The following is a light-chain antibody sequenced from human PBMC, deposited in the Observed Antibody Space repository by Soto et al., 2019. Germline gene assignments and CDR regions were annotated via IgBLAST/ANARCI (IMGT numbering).Light chain of an antibody. V-gene: IGKV3-11*01. CDR2: DVS. J-gene: IGKJ1*01. Sequence: IVLTQSPATLSLSPGKRATLSCRASQNISNYLIWYQQKPGQAPRLLIYDVSNRATGIPARFSGSGSGTEFTLTISSLQPDDFATYYCQQYNSYSPDTFGQGTKVDIK. CDR1: QNISNY. CDR3: QQYNSYSPDT.